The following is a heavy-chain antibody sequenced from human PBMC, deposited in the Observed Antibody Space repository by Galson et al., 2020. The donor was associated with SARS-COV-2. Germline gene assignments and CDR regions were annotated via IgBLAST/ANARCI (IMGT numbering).Heavy chain of an antibody. V-gene: IGHV3-11*01. CDR3: ARGLTMIVVVTNYGMDV. CDR2: ISSSGSTI. D-gene: IGHD3-22*01. CDR1: GFTFSDYY. J-gene: IGHJ6*02. Sequence: AGGSLRLSCAASGFTFSDYYMSWIRQAPGKGLEWVSYISSSGSTIYYADSVKGRFTISRDNAKNSLYLQMNSLRAEDTAVYYCARGLTMIVVVTNYGMDVWGQGTTVTVSS.